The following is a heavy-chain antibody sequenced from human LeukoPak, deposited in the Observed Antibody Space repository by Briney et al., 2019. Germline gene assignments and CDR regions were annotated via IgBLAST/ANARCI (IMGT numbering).Heavy chain of an antibody. CDR3: ATSRGGFGELGYFDY. D-gene: IGHD3-10*01. CDR2: IHYTGSS. V-gene: IGHV4-59*01. J-gene: IGHJ4*01. Sequence: SETLSLTCTVSGGSISSYYWSWIRQPPGEGLEWIGFIHYTGSSNYHPSLKSRVTTSIDSSKNQFSLNLSSVTAADTAVYYCATSRGGFGELGYFDYWGHGILVTVSS. CDR1: GGSISSYY.